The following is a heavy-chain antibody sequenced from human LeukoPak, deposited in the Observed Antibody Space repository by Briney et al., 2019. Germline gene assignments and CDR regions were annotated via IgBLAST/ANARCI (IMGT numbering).Heavy chain of an antibody. CDR3: ASQPAPEKITMIVVRYGMDV. D-gene: IGHD3-22*01. CDR1: GFTFSNYW. J-gene: IGHJ6*02. Sequence: QTGGSLRLSCATSGFTFSNYWMSWVRQAPGKGLEWVANIKLDGSGKDYVDSVKGRFTISRDNSKNTLYLQMNSLRAEDTAVYYCASQPAPEKITMIVVRYGMDVWGQGTTVTVSS. V-gene: IGHV3-7*01. CDR2: IKLDGSGK.